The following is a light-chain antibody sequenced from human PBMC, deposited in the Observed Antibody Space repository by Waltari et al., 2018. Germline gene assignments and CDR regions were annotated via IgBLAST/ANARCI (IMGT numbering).Light chain of an antibody. CDR1: EGVLSL. CDR2: VAS. V-gene: IGKV3-11*01. CDR3: QQRINWPLT. J-gene: IGKJ4*01. Sequence: GASEGVLSLLTWYQENAGQAPRFLIDVASNMATGIPVRFSGSGSGTDFTLTISRLEPEDFAVYYCQQRINWPLTFGGGTKVEIK.